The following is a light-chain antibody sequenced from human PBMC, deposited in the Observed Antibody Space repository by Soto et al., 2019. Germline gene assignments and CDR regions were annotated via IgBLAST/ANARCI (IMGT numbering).Light chain of an antibody. CDR3: QQRSNWS. CDR1: QSVSSSY. J-gene: IGKJ2*01. V-gene: IGKV3D-20*02. CDR2: GAS. Sequence: EIVLTQSPGTLSLSPGERATLSCRASQSVSSSYLAWYQQKPGQAPRLLIYGASSRATGIPDRFSGSGSGTDFTLTISRLEPEDFAVYYCQQRSNWSFGQGTKLEIK.